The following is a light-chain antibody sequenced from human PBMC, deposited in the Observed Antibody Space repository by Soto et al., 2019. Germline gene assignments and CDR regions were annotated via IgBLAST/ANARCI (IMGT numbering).Light chain of an antibody. CDR3: HCQQFADSSLYT. CDR1: QSLRSSY. J-gene: IGKJ2*01. V-gene: IGKV3-20*01. CDR2: GAS. Sequence: DIVLTQSPVTLSLSPGERATLSCRASQSLRSSYLAWYQQKPGQAPRLLMYGASNRAAGFPDRFSGSGSGTDFTLTISRLEPEDFAVYYCHCQQFADSSLYTFGQGTKVEMK.